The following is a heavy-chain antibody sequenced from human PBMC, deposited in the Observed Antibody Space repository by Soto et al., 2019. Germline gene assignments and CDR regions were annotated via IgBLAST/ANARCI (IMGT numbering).Heavy chain of an antibody. V-gene: IGHV3-21*02. CDR3: ARVLNNYGSGSYYFNN. CDR2: ISSGGTYI. CDR1: GFPFSTYS. J-gene: IGHJ4*02. Sequence: EVQLVESGGGLVKPGGSLRLSCAASGFPFSTYSMNWVRQAPGKGLEWVSSISSGGTYIYYPDSVKGRFTISRDNAKNSLYLQMNSLRAEDTAVYYCARVLNNYGSGSYYFNNWGQGTLVTVSS. D-gene: IGHD3-10*01.